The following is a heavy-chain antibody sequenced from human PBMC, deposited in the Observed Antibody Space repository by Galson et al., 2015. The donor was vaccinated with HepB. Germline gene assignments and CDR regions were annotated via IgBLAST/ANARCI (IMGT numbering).Heavy chain of an antibody. D-gene: IGHD3-10*01. CDR1: GGTFSSYA. CDR2: IIPIFGTA. CDR3: ARGYDSGSYYYHY. Sequence: SVKVSCKASGGTFSSYAISWVRQAPGQGLKWMGGIIPIFGTANYAQKFQGRVTITADESTSTAYMELSSLRSEDTAVYFCARGYDSGSYYYHYWGQGSLVTVSS. J-gene: IGHJ4*02. V-gene: IGHV1-69*13.